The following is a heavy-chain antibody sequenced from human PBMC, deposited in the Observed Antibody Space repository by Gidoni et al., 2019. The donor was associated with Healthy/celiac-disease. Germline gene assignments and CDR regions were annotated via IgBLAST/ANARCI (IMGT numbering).Heavy chain of an antibody. V-gene: IGHV5-51*01. CDR2: IYPGDSDT. Sequence: EVQLVQSGAEVKKTGESLKISCKGSGYSFTSYWNGWVRQMPGKGLEWMGIIYPGDSDTRYSPSFQGQVTISADKSISTAYLQWSSLKASDTAMYYCARGYYDSSGYYYGSGGSFDYWGQGTLVTVSS. CDR3: ARGYYDSSGYYYGSGGSFDY. J-gene: IGHJ4*02. D-gene: IGHD3-22*01. CDR1: GYSFTSYW.